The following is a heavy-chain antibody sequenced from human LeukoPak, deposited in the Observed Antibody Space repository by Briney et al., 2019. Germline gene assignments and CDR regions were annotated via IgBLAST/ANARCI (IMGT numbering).Heavy chain of an antibody. CDR1: GWSFNDYY. CDR2: INARGDT. D-gene: IGHD2-2*01. CDR3: ARGQVPAARGYNWFDP. V-gene: IGHV4-34*01. Sequence: PSETLSLACAVYGWSFNDYYWNWIRQPPGKGLGCVGEINARGDTNFNPSLKSRVTISVDTSKSQFSLTLTSMIAADTAVYYCARGQVPAARGYNWFDPWGQGTLVTVSS. J-gene: IGHJ5*02.